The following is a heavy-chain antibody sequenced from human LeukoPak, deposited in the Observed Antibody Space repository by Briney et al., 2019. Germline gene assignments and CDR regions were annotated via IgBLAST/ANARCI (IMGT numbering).Heavy chain of an antibody. D-gene: IGHD3-3*01. J-gene: IGHJ4*02. Sequence: MSGGSLRLSCAASGFTFSSYSMNWVRQAPGKGLEWVSSISSSSSYIYYADSVKGRFTISRDNAKNTLYLQMNSLRAEDTAVYYCVSGSLQSGYNFDYWGQGALVTVSS. CDR3: VSGSLQSGYNFDY. CDR1: GFTFSSYS. CDR2: ISSSSSYI. V-gene: IGHV3-21*01.